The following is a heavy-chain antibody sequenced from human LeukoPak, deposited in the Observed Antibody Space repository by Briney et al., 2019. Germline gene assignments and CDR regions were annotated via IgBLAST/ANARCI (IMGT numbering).Heavy chain of an antibody. CDR1: GGSIGSYY. J-gene: IGHJ5*02. CDR3: ARALTVAGTQAIRFDP. V-gene: IGHV4-59*01. CDR2: IYYSGST. D-gene: IGHD6-19*01. Sequence: PSETLSLTCTVSGGSIGSYYWSWIRQPPGKGLEWIGYIYYSGSTNYNPSLKSRVTISVDTSKNQFSLKLSSVTAADTAVYYCARALTVAGTQAIRFDPWGQGTLVTVSS.